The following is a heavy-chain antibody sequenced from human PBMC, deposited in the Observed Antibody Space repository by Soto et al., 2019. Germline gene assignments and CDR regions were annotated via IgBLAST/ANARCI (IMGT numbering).Heavy chain of an antibody. CDR3: ARGGCSGDYCFDY. Sequence: SETLSLTCTVSGGSISSYYWSWIRQPAGKGLEWIGRINYSGSTSYNPSLSSRVSMSVDTSRNQFSLKLSSVTAADTAMYYCARGGCSGDYCFDYWGQGTLVTVSS. CDR1: GGSISSYY. D-gene: IGHD4-17*01. CDR2: INYSGST. V-gene: IGHV4-4*07. J-gene: IGHJ4*02.